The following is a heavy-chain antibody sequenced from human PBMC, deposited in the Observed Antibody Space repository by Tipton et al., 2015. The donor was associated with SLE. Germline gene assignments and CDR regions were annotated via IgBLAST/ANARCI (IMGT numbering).Heavy chain of an antibody. D-gene: IGHD3-9*01. J-gene: IGHJ4*02. Sequence: GSLRLSCAVYGGSFSGYYWSWIRQPPGKGLEWIGEINHSGSTTYNPSLKSRVTISIDMSKNQFSLKLRSVTAADTAVYYCARGTSSDILTGPFDSWGQGTLVTVSS. CDR3: ARGTSSDILTGPFDS. V-gene: IGHV4-34*01. CDR2: INHSGST. CDR1: GGSFSGYY.